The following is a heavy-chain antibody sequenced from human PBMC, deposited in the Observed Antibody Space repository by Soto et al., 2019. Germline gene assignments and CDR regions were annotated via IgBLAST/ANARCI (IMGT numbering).Heavy chain of an antibody. V-gene: IGHV1-3*01. CDR3: ARGGAYAAFDI. D-gene: IGHD5-12*01. J-gene: IGHJ3*02. CDR1: GYTFTSYA. CDR2: IMPSLGIP. Sequence: ASVKVSCKASGYTFTSYARHWVRQAPGQRLEWMGRIMPSLGIPKYTQKFQGRVTITGDKSTSTAYMELSSLRSEDTAVYYCARGGAYAAFDIWGQGTMVTVSS.